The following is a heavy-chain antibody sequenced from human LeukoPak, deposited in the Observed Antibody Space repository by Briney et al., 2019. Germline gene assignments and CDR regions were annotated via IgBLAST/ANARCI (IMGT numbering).Heavy chain of an antibody. CDR1: GGSISSYY. CDR2: IYTSGST. J-gene: IGHJ4*02. V-gene: IGHV4-4*07. Sequence: PSETLSLTCTVSGGSISSYYWSWIRQPAGKGLEWIGRIYTSGSTNYNPSLKSRVTMSVDTSNNQFSLKLSSVTAADTAVYYCASIIAARPVDYWGQGTLVTVSS. CDR3: ASIIAARPVDY. D-gene: IGHD6-6*01.